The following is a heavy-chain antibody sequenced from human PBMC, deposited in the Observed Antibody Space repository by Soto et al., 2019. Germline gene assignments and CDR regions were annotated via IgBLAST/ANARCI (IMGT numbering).Heavy chain of an antibody. CDR2: IYYSGST. D-gene: IGHD3-3*01. V-gene: IGHV4-30-4*08. CDR1: GFTFSTYV. Sequence: VQLLESGGGLVQPGGSLRLSCAASGFTFSTYVMSWVRQAPGKGLEWIGYIYYSGSTYYNPSLKSRVTISVDTSKNQFSLKLSSVTAADTAVYYCARDNILGILYGGMDVWGQGTTVTVSS. CDR3: ARDNILGILYGGMDV. J-gene: IGHJ6*02.